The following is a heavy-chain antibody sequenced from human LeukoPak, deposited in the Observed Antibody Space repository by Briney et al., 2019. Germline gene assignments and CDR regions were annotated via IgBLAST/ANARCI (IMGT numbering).Heavy chain of an antibody. CDR3: AKGWQWLGTLDY. V-gene: IGHV3-21*04. CDR2: ISSSSSYI. Sequence: GGSLRLSCAASGFTFSSYSMNWVRQAPGKGLEWVSSISSSSSYIYYADSVKGRFTISRDNAKNSLYLQMNSLRAEDTAVYYCAKGWQWLGTLDYWGQGTLVTVSS. D-gene: IGHD6-19*01. J-gene: IGHJ4*02. CDR1: GFTFSSYS.